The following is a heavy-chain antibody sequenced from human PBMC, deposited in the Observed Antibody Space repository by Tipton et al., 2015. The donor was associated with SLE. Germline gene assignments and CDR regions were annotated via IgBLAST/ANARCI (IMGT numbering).Heavy chain of an antibody. Sequence: TLSLTCTVSGYSISSGYYWGWIRQPPGEGLEWIGSIHYSGGTYYNPSLKSRGTISVDTSKNQFSLKLTSVTAADTAVYYCASLDFWSGYWGFQHWGQGTLVTVSS. V-gene: IGHV4-38-2*02. CDR1: GYSISSGYY. D-gene: IGHD3-3*01. CDR2: IHYSGGT. J-gene: IGHJ1*01. CDR3: ASLDFWSGYWGFQH.